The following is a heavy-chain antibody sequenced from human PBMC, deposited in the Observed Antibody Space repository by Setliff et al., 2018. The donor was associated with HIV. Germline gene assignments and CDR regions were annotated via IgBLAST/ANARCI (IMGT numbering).Heavy chain of an antibody. Sequence: SETLSLTCTVYGGSFSGYYWSWIRQPPGKGLEWIGEINHSGSTNYNPSLKSRVTISVDTSKNQFSLKLSSVTAADTAVYYCARGPRWLSQPFDYWGQGTLVTVSS. CDR3: ARGPRWLSQPFDY. CDR1: GGSFSGYY. V-gene: IGHV4-34*01. D-gene: IGHD6-19*01. J-gene: IGHJ4*02. CDR2: INHSGST.